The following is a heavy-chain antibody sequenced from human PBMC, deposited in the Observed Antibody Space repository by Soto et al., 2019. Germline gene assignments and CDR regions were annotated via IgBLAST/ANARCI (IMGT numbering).Heavy chain of an antibody. V-gene: IGHV3-23*01. CDR3: AKGRDYGDYPHYFDY. D-gene: IGHD4-17*01. J-gene: IGHJ4*02. CDR1: GFTFSSFA. CDR2: ISGSGGST. Sequence: PGGSLRLSCAASGFTFSSFAMSRISQAPGKGLEWVSAISGSGGSTYYADSVKGRFTISRDNSKNTLYLQMNSLRAEDTAVYYCAKGRDYGDYPHYFDYWGQGTLVTVSS.